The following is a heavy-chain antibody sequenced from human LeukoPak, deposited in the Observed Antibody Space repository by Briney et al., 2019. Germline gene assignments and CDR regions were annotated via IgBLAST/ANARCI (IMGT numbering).Heavy chain of an antibody. D-gene: IGHD3-10*01. J-gene: IGHJ4*02. V-gene: IGHV4-4*02. CDR3: ARGSGRHDY. CDR1: GGSISSSNW. Sequence: PSETLSLTCAVSGGSISSSNWWSWVRQPPGKGLEWIGEIYNSGSTNYNPSPKSRVTISVDKSNNQFSLKLSSVTAADTAIYYCARGSGRHDYWGQGTLVTVSS. CDR2: IYNSGST.